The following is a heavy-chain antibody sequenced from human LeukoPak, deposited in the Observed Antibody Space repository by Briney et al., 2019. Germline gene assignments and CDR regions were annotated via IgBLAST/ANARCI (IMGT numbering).Heavy chain of an antibody. V-gene: IGHV3-9*01. Sequence: GGSLRPSCAASGFTFDDYAMHWVRQAPGKGLEWVSGISWNSGSIGYADSVKGRFTISRDNAKNSLYLQMNSLRAEDTALYYCANYDSSGYGYFQHWGQGTLVTVSS. CDR2: ISWNSGSI. CDR1: GFTFDDYA. J-gene: IGHJ1*01. CDR3: ANYDSSGYGYFQH. D-gene: IGHD3-22*01.